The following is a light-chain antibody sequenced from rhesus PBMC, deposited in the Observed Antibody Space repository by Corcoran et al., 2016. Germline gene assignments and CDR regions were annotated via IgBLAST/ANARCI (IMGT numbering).Light chain of an antibody. CDR2: KAS. J-gene: IGKJ3*01. CDR3: PHHYGTPFT. Sequence: DIQMTQSPSSLSASVGDRVTITCRTSENVNNYLNWYQQKPGKDTTVLIYKASTLQSGVPSSFSGSRSGTDYTFTICYLQSEDVSTYSCPHHYGTPFTFGPGTKLDIK. CDR1: ENVNNY. V-gene: IGKV1-74*01.